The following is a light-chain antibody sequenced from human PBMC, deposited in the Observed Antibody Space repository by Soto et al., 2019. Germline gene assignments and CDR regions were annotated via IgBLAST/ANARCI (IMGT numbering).Light chain of an antibody. CDR3: QQYYTTPPRT. V-gene: IGKV4-1*01. J-gene: IGKJ1*01. CDR1: QSVLCSSNNKNY. CDR2: WAS. Sequence: DIVMKQSPDSLAVSLGERATINCKSSQSVLCSSNNKNYLAWYQQKPGQPPKLLIYWASSRESGVPDRFSGSGSGTDFTLTISSLQAEDVAVYYCQQYYTTPPRTFGQGTKVEIK.